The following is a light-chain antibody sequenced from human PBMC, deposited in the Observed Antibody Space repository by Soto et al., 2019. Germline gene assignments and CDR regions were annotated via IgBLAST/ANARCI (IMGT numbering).Light chain of an antibody. CDR2: KVS. Sequence: DVVMTQSPLSLSVTLGQPASISCSSTQSLEYSDGRTFLNWFQQRPGQSPRRLLYKVSNRDSEVPDRFSGSGSGTNFTLKISRVEAEDVGVYFCMQGRYWATFGQGTKLEIK. J-gene: IGKJ2*01. V-gene: IGKV2-30*01. CDR3: MQGRYWAT. CDR1: QSLEYSDGRTF.